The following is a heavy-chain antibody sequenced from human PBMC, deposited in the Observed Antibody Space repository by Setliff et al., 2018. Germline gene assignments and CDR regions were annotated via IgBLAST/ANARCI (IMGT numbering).Heavy chain of an antibody. J-gene: IGHJ5*02. Sequence: SVKVSCKASGDSFNNYAISWVRQAPGQGLEWMGGIIPMFGTPAYAQKFQDRVTITTDESTSTAYMELDSLRSEDTAVYYCARSPAVLGFVYLDPWGQGTLVTVSS. D-gene: IGHD2-15*01. CDR3: ARSPAVLGFVYLDP. CDR1: GDSFNNYA. V-gene: IGHV1-69*05. CDR2: IIPMFGTP.